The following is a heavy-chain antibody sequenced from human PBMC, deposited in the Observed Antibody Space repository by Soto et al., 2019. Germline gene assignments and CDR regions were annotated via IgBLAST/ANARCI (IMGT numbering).Heavy chain of an antibody. Sequence: PSETLSLTCTVSGGSISSRRYFWGWIRQPPGKGLEWIGSIYYSGSTYYNPSLKSRVTISVDTSKNQFSLNLSSVTAADTAVYYCARPVSGYSYAMDVWGPGTTVTVSS. J-gene: IGHJ6*02. V-gene: IGHV4-39*01. CDR2: IYYSGST. D-gene: IGHD3-10*01. CDR1: GGSISSRRYF. CDR3: ARPVSGYSYAMDV.